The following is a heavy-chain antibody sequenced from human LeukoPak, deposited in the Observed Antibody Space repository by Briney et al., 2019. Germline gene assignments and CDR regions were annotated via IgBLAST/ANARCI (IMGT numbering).Heavy chain of an antibody. J-gene: IGHJ4*02. V-gene: IGHV4-38-2*02. CDR3: ARSPWGDDFWSGPPYYFDY. Sequence: TLSLTCTVSGYSISSGYYWGWIRQPPGKGLEWIGSIYHSGSTYYNPSLKSRVTISVDTSKNQFSLKLSSVTAADTAVYYCARSPWGDDFWSGPPYYFDYWGQGTLVTVSS. D-gene: IGHD3-3*01. CDR1: GYSISSGYY. CDR2: IYHSGST.